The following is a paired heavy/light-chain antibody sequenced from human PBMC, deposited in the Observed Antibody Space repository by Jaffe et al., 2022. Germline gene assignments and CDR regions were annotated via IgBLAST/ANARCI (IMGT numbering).Light chain of an antibody. CDR2: DVT. CDR3: LSYGGKWL. Sequence: QSALTQPRSVSGSPGQSVTIYCTGTSSDVGAYKYVSWYQQYPGQAPKLVIYDVTKRPSGVPDRFSGSKSGNTASLTISGLQADDEADYYCLSYGGKWLFGGGTTLTVL. CDR1: SSDVGAYKY. V-gene: IGLV2-11*01. J-gene: IGLJ2*01.
Heavy chain of an antibody. D-gene: IGHD3-10*01. CDR1: GFTFSNFW. CDR3: VRETSGSYFLDY. CDR2: INGDGSST. V-gene: IGHV3-74*01. Sequence: EVQLLESGGGLVQPGGSLRLSCAASGFTFSNFWMHWVRQVPGKSPIFFARINGDGSSTNYGDSVKGRFTISRDNAKNALYLDLNSLRVEDTAVYYCVRETSGSYFLDYWGQGALVTVSS. J-gene: IGHJ4*02.